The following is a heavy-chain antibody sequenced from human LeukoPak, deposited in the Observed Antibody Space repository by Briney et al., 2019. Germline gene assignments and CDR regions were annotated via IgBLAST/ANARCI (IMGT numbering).Heavy chain of an antibody. J-gene: IGHJ4*02. CDR1: GYTFTSYG. Sequence: GASVKASCKASGYTFTSYGINWVRQGPGQGLEWMGIINPSDSTTSYAQKFQGGVTMTRDTSTSTVYMELSSLRSEDTAVYYCARVFAAGVWFDYWGQGTLVTVSS. CDR3: ARVFAAGVWFDY. CDR2: INPSDSTT. D-gene: IGHD2-8*01. V-gene: IGHV1-46*01.